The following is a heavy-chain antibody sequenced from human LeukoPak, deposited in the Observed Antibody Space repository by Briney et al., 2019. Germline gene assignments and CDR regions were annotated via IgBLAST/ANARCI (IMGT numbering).Heavy chain of an antibody. Sequence: GASVKVSCKASGYTFTSYGISWVRQAPGQGLEWMGWISAYNGNTNYAQKLQGRVTMTTDTSTSTAYMELRSLRSEDTAVYYCARTGCGGDCYSSRGWFDPWGQGTLVTVSS. D-gene: IGHD2-21*02. CDR1: GYTFTSYG. CDR2: ISAYNGNT. J-gene: IGHJ5*02. CDR3: ARTGCGGDCYSSRGWFDP. V-gene: IGHV1-18*01.